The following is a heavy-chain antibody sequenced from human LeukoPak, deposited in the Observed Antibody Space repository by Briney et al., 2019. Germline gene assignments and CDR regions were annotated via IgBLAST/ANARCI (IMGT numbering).Heavy chain of an antibody. CDR2: ISAYNGNT. V-gene: IGHV1-18*01. J-gene: IGHJ4*02. Sequence: ASVKVSCKASGYTFTSYGISWVRQAPGQGLEWMGWISAYNGNTNYAQKLQGRVTMTTDTSTSTAYMELSSLRSEDTAVYYCARVNYYDSSGYYSVMYYFDYWGQGTLVTVSS. CDR3: ARVNYYDSSGYYSVMYYFDY. D-gene: IGHD3-22*01. CDR1: GYTFTSYG.